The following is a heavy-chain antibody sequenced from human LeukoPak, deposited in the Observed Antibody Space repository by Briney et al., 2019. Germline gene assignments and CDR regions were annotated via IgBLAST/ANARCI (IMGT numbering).Heavy chain of an antibody. J-gene: IGHJ3*02. CDR3: ARYSPYYDSSGYAFDI. Sequence: SETLSLTCTVSGGSISSYYWSWIRQPPGKGLEWIGYIYYSGSTNYNPSLKSRVTISLDTSKNQFSLKLSSVTAADTAVYYCARYSPYYDSSGYAFDIWGQGTMVTVSS. D-gene: IGHD3-22*01. CDR1: GGSISSYY. CDR2: IYYSGST. V-gene: IGHV4-59*01.